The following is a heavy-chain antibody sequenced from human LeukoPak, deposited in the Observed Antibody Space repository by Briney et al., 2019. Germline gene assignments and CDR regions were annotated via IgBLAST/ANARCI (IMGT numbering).Heavy chain of an antibody. CDR2: SDPNNGAT. D-gene: IGHD5-18*01. CDR1: GFGYN. V-gene: IGHV1-2*02. CDR3: ATRGGDRATVFAY. Sequence: ASVKVSCKASGFGYNIHWVREAPGQGREWMGWSDPNNGATNYAQKFQGRVTMTRDTSISTAYMELGRLTSDDTAVYYCATRGGDRATVFAYWGQGTLVTVSS. J-gene: IGHJ4*02.